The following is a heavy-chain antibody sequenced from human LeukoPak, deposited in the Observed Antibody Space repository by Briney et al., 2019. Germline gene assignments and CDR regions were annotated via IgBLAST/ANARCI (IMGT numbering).Heavy chain of an antibody. Sequence: ASVKVSCKASGYTFTHHGISWVRQAPGQGLEWLGWISCYNGDTIYAQNVQGRVTMTRDTSTSTVYMELSSLRSEDTAVYYCARCIAAAADFDYWGQGTLVTVSS. CDR1: GYTFTHHG. J-gene: IGHJ4*02. V-gene: IGHV1-18*01. CDR3: ARCIAAAADFDY. CDR2: ISCYNGDT. D-gene: IGHD6-13*01.